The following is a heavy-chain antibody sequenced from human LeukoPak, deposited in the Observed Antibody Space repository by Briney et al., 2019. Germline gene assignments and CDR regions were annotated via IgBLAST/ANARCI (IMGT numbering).Heavy chain of an antibody. CDR1: GGSFSGYY. V-gene: IGHV4-34*01. J-gene: IGHJ3*02. CDR3: ARFYYGSGSYYRGDAFDI. D-gene: IGHD3-10*01. Sequence: SETLSLTCAVYGGSFSGYYWSWIRQPPGKGLEWIGEINHSGSTNYNPSLKSRVTISVDTSKNQFSLKLSSVTAADTAVYYCARFYYGSGSYYRGDAFDIWGQGTMVTVSS. CDR2: INHSGST.